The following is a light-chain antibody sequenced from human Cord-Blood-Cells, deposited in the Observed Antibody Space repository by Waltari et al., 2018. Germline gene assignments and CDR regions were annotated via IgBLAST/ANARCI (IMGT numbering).Light chain of an antibody. CDR1: QSISSY. V-gene: IGKV1-39*01. CDR3: QQSYSTPWR. Sequence: DIQMNQSPSSLSASVGDRVTITCRASQSISSYLNWYQQKPGRAPKLLIYAASSLQSGVPSRFSGSGSGTDFTLTISSLQPEDFATYYCQQSYSTPWRFGQGTKVEIK. J-gene: IGKJ1*01. CDR2: AAS.